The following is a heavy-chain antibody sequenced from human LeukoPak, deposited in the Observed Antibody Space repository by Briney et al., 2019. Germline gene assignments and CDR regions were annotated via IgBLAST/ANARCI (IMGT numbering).Heavy chain of an antibody. J-gene: IGHJ6*04. CDR3: ARDGTPIYSSSCVYMDV. CDR1: GFSFSSYE. D-gene: IGHD6-13*01. V-gene: IGHV3-48*03. CDR2: ISANGRLT. Sequence: GGSLRLSCAASGFSFSSYEMNWVRQAPGKGLEWVSYISANGRLTHYADSVEGRFTISRDNAKNSLYLRMNSLRGEDTAVYYCARDGTPIYSSSCVYMDVWGKGTTVTISS.